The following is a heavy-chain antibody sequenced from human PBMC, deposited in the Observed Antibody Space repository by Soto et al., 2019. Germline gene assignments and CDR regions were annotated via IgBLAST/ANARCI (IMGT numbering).Heavy chain of an antibody. Sequence: EVQLVESGGGLVQPGGSLRLSCAASGFTFSSYWMSWVRQAPGKGLEWVANIKQDGSEKYYVDSVKGRVTISRDNAKNSLYLQMNSVRAEDTAVSYCAGEGSSGWLPDYWGQGTLVTVSS. CDR3: AGEGSSGWLPDY. CDR1: GFTFSSYW. D-gene: IGHD6-19*01. J-gene: IGHJ4*02. V-gene: IGHV3-7*05. CDR2: IKQDGSEK.